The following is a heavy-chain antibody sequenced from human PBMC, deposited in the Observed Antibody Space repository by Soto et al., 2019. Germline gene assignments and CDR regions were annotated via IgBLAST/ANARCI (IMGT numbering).Heavy chain of an antibody. V-gene: IGHV1-18*01. CDR1: GYTFTSYG. CDR3: ARSYESGSYLPRDY. Sequence: ASVTVSCKASGYTFTSYGISWVRQAPGQGLEWMGWISAYNGNTNYAQKLQGRVTMTTDTSTSTAYMELRSLRSDDTAVYYCARSYESGSYLPRDYWGQGTLVTVSS. D-gene: IGHD1-26*01. J-gene: IGHJ4*02. CDR2: ISAYNGNT.